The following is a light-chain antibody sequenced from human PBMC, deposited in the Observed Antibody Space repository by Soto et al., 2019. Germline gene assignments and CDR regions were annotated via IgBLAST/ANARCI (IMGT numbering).Light chain of an antibody. V-gene: IGLV2-14*01. CDR1: SSDVGAYNY. CDR3: SSYTSTSTLG. J-gene: IGLJ2*01. CDR2: EVS. Sequence: QSALTQPASVSGSPGQSITISCTGTSSDVGAYNYVSWFQQHPGKAPKLMIYEVSNRPSGISSRFSGSKSGNTASLTISGLQAEDDADYYCSSYTSTSTLGFGGGTKLTVL.